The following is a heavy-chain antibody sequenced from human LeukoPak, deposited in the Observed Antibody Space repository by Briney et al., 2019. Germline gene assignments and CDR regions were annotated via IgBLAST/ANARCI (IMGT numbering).Heavy chain of an antibody. V-gene: IGHV4-59*01. Sequence: SETLSLTCTVSGGSISSYYWSWIRQPPGKGLEWIGYIYYSGSTNYNPSLKSRVTISVDTSKNQFSLKLSSVTAADTAVYYCARSSRYSSSWYGKTFDYWGQGTLVTVSS. CDR1: GGSISSYY. D-gene: IGHD6-13*01. J-gene: IGHJ4*02. CDR3: ARSSRYSSSWYGKTFDY. CDR2: IYYSGST.